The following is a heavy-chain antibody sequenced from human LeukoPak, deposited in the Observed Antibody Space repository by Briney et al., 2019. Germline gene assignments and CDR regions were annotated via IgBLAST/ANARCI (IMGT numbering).Heavy chain of an antibody. D-gene: IGHD3-16*01. CDR2: TGSGADL. V-gene: IGHV3-23*01. CDR3: AKDWTPHNRVYDCLDA. Sequence: GGSLRLSCVGSGFAFGVHAMSWVRQAPGKGPEWVATTGSGADLFYAESVKVRFTISRDDPRNTVWLQMNSLRAEDTALYYCAKDWTPHNRVYDCLDAWGQGTQVTVSS. J-gene: IGHJ5*02. CDR1: GFAFGVHA.